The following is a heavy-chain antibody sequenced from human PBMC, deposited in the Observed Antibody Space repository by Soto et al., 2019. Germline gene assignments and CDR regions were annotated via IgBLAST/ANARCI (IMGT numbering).Heavy chain of an antibody. CDR3: AKGGRQWLVTSDFNY. CDR1: GFPFNIYA. J-gene: IGHJ4*02. D-gene: IGHD6-19*01. CDR2: VSHDGRNT. Sequence: GGSLRVSCAASGFPFNIYARSWVRHAPGKGLEWVAVVSHDGRNTHYADSVKGRFTISRDSSKNTVSLEMTSLRAEDTAVYYCAKGGRQWLVTSDFNYWGQGALVTVSS. V-gene: IGHV3-30*18.